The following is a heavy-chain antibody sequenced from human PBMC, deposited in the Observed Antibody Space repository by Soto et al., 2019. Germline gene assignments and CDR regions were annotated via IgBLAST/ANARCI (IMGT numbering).Heavy chain of an antibody. J-gene: IGHJ1*01. CDR3: ARGWGKDTAMPA. V-gene: IGHV4-30-2*01. Sequence: QLQLQESGSGLVKPSQTLSLTCAVSGGSITSGGYCWSWIRQPPGKGLEWIGYIYHSGSTYYNPSLKSRITISVDRSKNQFSLKLSSVTAADTAVYYCARGWGKDTAMPAWGQGTLVTVSS. CDR1: GGSITSGGYC. CDR2: IYHSGST. D-gene: IGHD5-18*01.